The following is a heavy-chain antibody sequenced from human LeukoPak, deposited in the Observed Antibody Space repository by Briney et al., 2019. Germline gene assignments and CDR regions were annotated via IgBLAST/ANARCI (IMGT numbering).Heavy chain of an antibody. Sequence: ASVKVSCKASGYTFTGYYMHWVRQAPGQGLEWMGWINPNSGGTNYAQKFQGRVTMTGDTSISTAYMELSRLRSDDTAVYYCARGKYDFWSADNPPFGYWGQGTLVTVSS. CDR2: INPNSGGT. CDR1: GYTFTGYY. J-gene: IGHJ4*02. D-gene: IGHD3-3*01. CDR3: ARGKYDFWSADNPPFGY. V-gene: IGHV1-2*02.